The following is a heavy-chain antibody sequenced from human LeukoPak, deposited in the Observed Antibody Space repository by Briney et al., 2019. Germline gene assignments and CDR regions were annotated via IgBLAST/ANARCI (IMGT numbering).Heavy chain of an antibody. Sequence: PSETLSLTCSVSGGSISTSLYYWGWIRQPPGKGLEWIGSIYYSGRTYYNPSLKSRVTISVDTSKNQFSLNLSSVTAADTAVYYCASSLFVSGTYYNWFDPWGQGTLVTVSS. CDR2: IYYSGRT. D-gene: IGHD3-10*01. CDR3: ASSLFVSGTYYNWFDP. CDR1: GGSISTSLYY. J-gene: IGHJ5*02. V-gene: IGHV4-39*01.